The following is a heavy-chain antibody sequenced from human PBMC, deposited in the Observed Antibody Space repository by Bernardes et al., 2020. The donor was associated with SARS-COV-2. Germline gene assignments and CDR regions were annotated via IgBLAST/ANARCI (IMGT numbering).Heavy chain of an antibody. CDR3: ARGTLTSRATYYFDY. CDR2: IYQSRTT. V-gene: IGHV4-30-2*01. J-gene: IGHJ4*02. CDR1: GGSISSGDYP. Sequence: SETLSLTCAVFGGSISSGDYPWSWIRQPPGQGLEWSGYIYQSRTTYYNPSLKSRVTISLDTFKTHFSLNLSSVTAADTAMYYCARGTLTSRATYYFDYWGQGTLVTVSS.